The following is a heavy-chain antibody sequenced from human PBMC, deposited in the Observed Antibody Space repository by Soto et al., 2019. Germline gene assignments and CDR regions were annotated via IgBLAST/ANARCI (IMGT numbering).Heavy chain of an antibody. J-gene: IGHJ6*02. D-gene: IGHD2-21*02. CDR3: ARDLWGYCGTDCYPLDV. Sequence: NPSETLSLTCTFSGGSISSYYWSWIRQPPGKGLEWIGYMYNTGSTIYNPSLKSRVTISVDTSKNQFSLKLNSVTAADTAVYYCARDLWGYCGTDCYPLDVWGQGTTVTVSS. CDR1: GGSISSYY. V-gene: IGHV4-59*01. CDR2: MYNTGST.